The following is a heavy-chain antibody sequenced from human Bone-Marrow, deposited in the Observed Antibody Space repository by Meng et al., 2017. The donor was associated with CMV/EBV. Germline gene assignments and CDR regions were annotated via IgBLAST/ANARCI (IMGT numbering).Heavy chain of an antibody. CDR3: ARGGPGRFLEGLSDAFDI. V-gene: IGHV4-39*07. CDR1: GGSISSSSYY. Sequence: SETLSLTCTVSGGSISSSSYYWGWIRQPPGKGLEWIGCIYYSGSTYYNPSLKRRVTISVDTSKNQFSLKLSSVTAADTAVYYCARGGPGRFLEGLSDAFDIWGQGTMVTVSS. CDR2: IYYSGST. J-gene: IGHJ3*02. D-gene: IGHD3-3*01.